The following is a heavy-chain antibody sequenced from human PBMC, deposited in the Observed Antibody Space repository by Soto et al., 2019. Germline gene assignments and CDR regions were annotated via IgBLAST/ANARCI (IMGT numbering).Heavy chain of an antibody. CDR2: IYSTRSS. CDR1: GDSLSLYY. Sequence: SETLSLTCTVSGDSLSLYYWSWIRLSPGKGLEWIGYIYSTRSSNQNPSLRDRVAVSADASKNQFYLTLTSMTAADTAVYYCARGERKVNWRPYFDTWGQGIQVTVSS. J-gene: IGHJ5*02. V-gene: IGHV4-59*01. CDR3: ARGERKVNWRPYFDT. D-gene: IGHD1-26*01.